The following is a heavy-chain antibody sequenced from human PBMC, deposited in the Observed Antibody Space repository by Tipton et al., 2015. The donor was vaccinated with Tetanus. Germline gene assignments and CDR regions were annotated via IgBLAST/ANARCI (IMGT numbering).Heavy chain of an antibody. J-gene: IGHJ3*02. D-gene: IGHD6-19*01. CDR2: ISHRGST. CDR1: GGSISSYY. Sequence: TLSLTCTVSGGSISSYYWSWIRQPPGEGLEWIGYISHRGSTNYNPSLKSRVTMSVDTSKNQFSLRLSSVTAADTAVYYCARTGPVAGTVRDAFDIWGQGTMVTVSS. V-gene: IGHV4-59*01. CDR3: ARTGPVAGTVRDAFDI.